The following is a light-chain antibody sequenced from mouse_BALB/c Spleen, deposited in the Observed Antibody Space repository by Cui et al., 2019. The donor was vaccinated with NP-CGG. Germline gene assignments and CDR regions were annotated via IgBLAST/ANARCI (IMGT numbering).Light chain of an antibody. CDR3: ALWYSNHWV. V-gene: IGLV1*01. Sequence: QAVVTQESALTTSPGETVTLTCRSSTGAATTSNYANWVQEKPDHLFTGLIGGTNNRAPGVPARFSGSLIGDKAALTITGAQTEDEAIYFCALWYSNHWVFGGGTKLTVV. J-gene: IGLJ1*01. CDR1: TGAATTSNY. CDR2: GTN.